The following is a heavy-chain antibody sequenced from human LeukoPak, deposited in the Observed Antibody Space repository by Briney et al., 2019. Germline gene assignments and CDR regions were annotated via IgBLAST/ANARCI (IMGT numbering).Heavy chain of an antibody. CDR2: IIPIFGTA. J-gene: IGHJ4*02. V-gene: IGHV1-69*05. D-gene: IGHD3-22*01. CDR3: ANTYYYDSSGYSPFDY. CDR1: GGTFSSYA. Sequence: ASVKVSCKASGGTFSSYAISWVRQAPGQGLEWMGGIIPIFGTANYAQKFQGRVTITTDESTSTAYMELSSLRSEDTAVYYCANTYYYDSSGYSPFDYWGQGTLVTVSS.